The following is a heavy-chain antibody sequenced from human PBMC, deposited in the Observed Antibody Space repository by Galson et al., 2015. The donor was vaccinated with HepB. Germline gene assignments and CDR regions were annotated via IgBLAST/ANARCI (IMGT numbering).Heavy chain of an antibody. CDR2: TYYRSMWYT. Sequence: CAISGDSVSNNNAAWNWIRQSPSRGLEWLGRTYYRSMWYTDYAPSVKSRITVNPYTSTNQFSLEVTSVTPDDMAVYFCAREEAGTYCFDNWGQGTLVTVSS. J-gene: IGHJ4*02. CDR1: GDSVSNNNAA. CDR3: AREEAGTYCFDN. V-gene: IGHV6-1*01. D-gene: IGHD6-19*01.